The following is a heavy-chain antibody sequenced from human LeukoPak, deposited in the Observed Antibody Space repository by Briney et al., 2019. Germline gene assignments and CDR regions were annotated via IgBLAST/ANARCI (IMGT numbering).Heavy chain of an antibody. CDR3: ARDPTYYYDSSGYWRYFDY. D-gene: IGHD3-22*01. CDR1: GGTFSSYA. CDR2: IIPILGIA. V-gene: IGHV1-69*04. J-gene: IGHJ4*02. Sequence: ASVKVSCKASGGTFSSYAISRVRQAPGQGLEWMGRIIPILGIANYAQKFQGRVTITADKSTSTAYMELSSLRSEDTAVYYCARDPTYYYDSSGYWRYFDYWGQGTLVTVSS.